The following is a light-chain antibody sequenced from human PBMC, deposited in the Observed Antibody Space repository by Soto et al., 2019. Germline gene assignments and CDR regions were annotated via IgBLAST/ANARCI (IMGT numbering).Light chain of an antibody. Sequence: DIQMTQSPSSVSASVGDRLTITCRASRDISNSLAWYQQTPGKAPKLLLRGASSLHRGVPSRFSGGGAGTEFTLANSSLQPEDFAAYYCQKYNSAPLTFGAVTKVDIK. V-gene: IGKV1-12*01. CDR1: RDISNS. J-gene: IGKJ4*01. CDR2: GAS. CDR3: QKYNSAPLT.